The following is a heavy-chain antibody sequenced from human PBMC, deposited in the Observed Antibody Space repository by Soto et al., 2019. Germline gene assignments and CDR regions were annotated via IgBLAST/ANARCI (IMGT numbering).Heavy chain of an antibody. J-gene: IGHJ3*02. CDR2: ISSSSSYI. D-gene: IGHD3-22*01. Sequence: GGSLRLSCAASGFTFSSYSMNWVRQAPGKGLEWVSSISSSSSYIYYADSVKGRFTISRDNAKNSLYLQMNSLRAEDTAVYYCASGDCDSLGKGIWSQGRIVTVSS. CDR3: ASGDCDSLGKGI. CDR1: GFTFSSYS. V-gene: IGHV3-21*01.